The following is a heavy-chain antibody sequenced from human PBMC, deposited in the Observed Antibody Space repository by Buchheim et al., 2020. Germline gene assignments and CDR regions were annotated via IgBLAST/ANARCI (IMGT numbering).Heavy chain of an antibody. J-gene: IGHJ4*02. CDR2: ISSSGSTI. CDR3: ARDGRQWLAVDRPFDY. D-gene: IGHD6-19*01. Sequence: EVQLVESGGGLVQPGGSLRLSCAASGFTFSSYEMNWVRQAPGKGLEWVSYISSSGSTIYYADSVKGQFTISRDNAKNSLYLQMNSLRAEDTAVYYCARDGRQWLAVDRPFDYWGQGTL. V-gene: IGHV3-48*03. CDR1: GFTFSSYE.